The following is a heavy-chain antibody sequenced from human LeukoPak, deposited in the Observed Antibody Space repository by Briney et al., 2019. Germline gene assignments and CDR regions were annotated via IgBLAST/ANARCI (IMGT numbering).Heavy chain of an antibody. CDR1: GGSISSSSYY. CDR3: AREVIVARSSYYYGMDV. D-gene: IGHD2-15*01. CDR2: IYYSGST. V-gene: IGHV4-39*07. J-gene: IGHJ6*02. Sequence: KASETLSLTCTVSGGSISSSSYYWGWIRQPPGKGLEWIGSIYYSGSTYYNPSLKSRVTISVDTSKNQFSLKLSSVTAADTAVYYCAREVIVARSSYYYGMDVWGQGTTVTVSS.